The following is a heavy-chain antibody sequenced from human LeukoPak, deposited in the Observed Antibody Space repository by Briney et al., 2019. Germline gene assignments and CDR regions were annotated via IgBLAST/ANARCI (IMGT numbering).Heavy chain of an antibody. D-gene: IGHD3-22*01. J-gene: IGHJ4*02. CDR1: GGSISSSSYY. Sequence: SETLSLTCTVSGGSISSSSYYWGWIRQPPGKGLGWIGSIYYSGSTYYNPSLKSRVTISVDTSKNQFSLKLSSVTAADTAVYYCARLSPMTPDYWGQGTLVTVSS. CDR3: ARLSPMTPDY. CDR2: IYYSGST. V-gene: IGHV4-39*01.